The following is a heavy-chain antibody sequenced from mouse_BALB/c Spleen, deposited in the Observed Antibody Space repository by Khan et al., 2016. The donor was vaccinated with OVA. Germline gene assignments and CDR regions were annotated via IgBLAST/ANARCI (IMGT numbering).Heavy chain of an antibody. D-gene: IGHD1-2*01. J-gene: IGHJ4*01. CDR3: ASLRLRVDY. Sequence: VQLQQSAAELARPGASVKMSCKASGYSFTTYTIHWVKQRPGQGLEWIGNINPSSGYIEYNQKFKDKTTLTADKSSSTAYMQRSSLTSEDSAVYYCASLRLRVDYWGQGTSVTVSS. CDR1: GYSFTTYT. CDR2: INPSSGYI. V-gene: IGHV1-4*02.